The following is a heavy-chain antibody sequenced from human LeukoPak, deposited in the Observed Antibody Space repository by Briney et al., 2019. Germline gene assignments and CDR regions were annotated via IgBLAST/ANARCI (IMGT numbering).Heavy chain of an antibody. D-gene: IGHD2-15*01. CDR2: IYWDDDK. CDR3: ARHVVAATPGYYYYGMDV. Sequence: SGPTLVKPTQTLTLTCTFSGFSLSTSGVGVGWIRQPPGKALEWLALIYWDDDKRYSPSLKSRLTITKDTSKNQVVLTMTNMDPVDTATYYCARHVVAATPGYYYYGMDVWGKGTTVAVSP. J-gene: IGHJ6*04. V-gene: IGHV2-5*02. CDR1: GFSLSTSGVG.